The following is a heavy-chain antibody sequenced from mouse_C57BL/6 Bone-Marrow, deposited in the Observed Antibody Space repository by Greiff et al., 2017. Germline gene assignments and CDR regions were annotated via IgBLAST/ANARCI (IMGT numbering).Heavy chain of an antibody. CDR2: INPNYGTP. CDR3: ARGQGSYDWYFDV. D-gene: IGHD1-1*02. CDR1: GYSFTDYN. V-gene: IGHV1-39*01. Sequence: VQLKESGPELVKPGASVKISCKASGYSFTDYNMNWVKQSNGKSLEWIGVINPNYGTPSYNQKFKGKATLTVDQSSSTAYMQLNSLTSEDSAVYYCARGQGSYDWYFDVWGTGTTVTVSS. J-gene: IGHJ1*03.